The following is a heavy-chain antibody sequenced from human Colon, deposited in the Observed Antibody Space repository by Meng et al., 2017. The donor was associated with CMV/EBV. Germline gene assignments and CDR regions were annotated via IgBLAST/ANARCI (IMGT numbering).Heavy chain of an antibody. V-gene: IGHV1-69*01. Sequence: ASGRTFSSHVINWVRQAPGQGLEWMRGIIPTFGTAKNMQKFQGRVALTADESTGTAYMELTSLTSEDTAVYYCARGLVSGWTRAFEHWGQGTLVTVSS. CDR3: ARGLVSGWTRAFEH. CDR1: GRTFSSHV. D-gene: IGHD6-19*01. CDR2: IIPTFGTA. J-gene: IGHJ4*02.